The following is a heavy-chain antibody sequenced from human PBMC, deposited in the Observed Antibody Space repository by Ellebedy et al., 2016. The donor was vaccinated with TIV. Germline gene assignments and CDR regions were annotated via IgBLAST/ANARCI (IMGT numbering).Heavy chain of an antibody. V-gene: IGHV1-69*10. CDR3: VADLASVGQ. CDR1: GGSFSSYV. CDR2: IIPVLETP. Sequence: AASVKVSCKASGGSFSSYVISWVRQAPGQGLEWMGGIIPVLETPNYAQKFQGRLTVSADKSTNTAYMELSSLTSEDTAVYYCVADLASVGQWGQGTLVIVSP. D-gene: IGHD1-26*01. J-gene: IGHJ1*01.